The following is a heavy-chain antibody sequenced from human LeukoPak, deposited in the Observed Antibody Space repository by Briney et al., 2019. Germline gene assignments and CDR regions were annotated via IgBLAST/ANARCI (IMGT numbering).Heavy chain of an antibody. D-gene: IGHD3-22*01. CDR2: IYTSGNT. Sequence: TSETLSLTCTASGGSISSYYWSWIRQPAGKGLEWIGRIYTSGNTNYSPSLKSRVTMSVDTSKNQFSLKLSSVTAADTAVYYCARDSDDSSGYYYAGYDVWGKGTTVTVSS. CDR3: ARDSDDSSGYYYAGYDV. CDR1: GGSISSYY. J-gene: IGHJ6*04. V-gene: IGHV4-4*07.